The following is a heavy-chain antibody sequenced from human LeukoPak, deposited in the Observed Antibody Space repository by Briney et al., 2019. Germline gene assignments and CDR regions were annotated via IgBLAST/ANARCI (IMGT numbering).Heavy chain of an antibody. CDR1: GGSFSGYY. V-gene: IGHV4-34*01. CDR2: INHSGST. J-gene: IGHJ6*02. Sequence: SETLSLTCAVYGGSFSGYYWSWIRQPPGKGLEWIGEINHSGSTNYNPSLKSRVTISVDTSKNQFSLKLSSVTAADTAVYYCARGYRYSSSWYRLYYYYGMDVWGQGTTVTVSS. CDR3: ARGYRYSSSWYRLYYYYGMDV. D-gene: IGHD6-13*01.